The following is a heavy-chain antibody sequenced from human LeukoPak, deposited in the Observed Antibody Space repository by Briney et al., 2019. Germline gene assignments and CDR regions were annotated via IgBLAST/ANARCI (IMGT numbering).Heavy chain of an antibody. D-gene: IGHD6-13*01. CDR1: GGSFSGYY. Sequence: SETLSLTCAVYGGSFSGYYWSWIRQPPGKGLEWIGEINHSGSTNYNPSLKSRVTISVDTSKNQFSLKLSSVTAADTAVYYCARGRIAAAGTGPYYYYGMDVWGQGTTATVSS. CDR2: INHSGST. V-gene: IGHV4-34*01. CDR3: ARGRIAAAGTGPYYYYGMDV. J-gene: IGHJ6*02.